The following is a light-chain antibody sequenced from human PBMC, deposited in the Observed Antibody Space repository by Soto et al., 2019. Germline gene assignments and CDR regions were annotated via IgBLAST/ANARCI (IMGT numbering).Light chain of an antibody. Sequence: QPVLTQPSSLSASPGASANLTCTLRSGINVGTYRIYWYQQKPGSPPQYLLRYKSDSDKQQGSGVPSRFSGSKDASANAGTLLISGLQSEDEADYYCMIWHSSAWVFGGGTKLTVL. CDR3: MIWHSSAWV. J-gene: IGLJ2*01. CDR2: YKSDSDK. CDR1: SGINVGTYR. V-gene: IGLV5-45*03.